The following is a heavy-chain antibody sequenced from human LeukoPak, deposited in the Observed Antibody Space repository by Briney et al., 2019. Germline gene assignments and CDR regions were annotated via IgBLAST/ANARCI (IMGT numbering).Heavy chain of an antibody. D-gene: IGHD4-23*01. Sequence: SETLSLTCTVSGDSLSRSSWSWIRQSPGGGLEWIGYMCYGGTTNHNPSLKGRVTMSMVTSKDQLSLSLSSVTAADTAVYFCVRHWVHDFGGSDWYFDLWGRGTLVTVSS. CDR2: MCYGGTT. CDR1: GDSLSRSS. V-gene: IGHV4-59*08. J-gene: IGHJ2*01. CDR3: VRHWVHDFGGSDWYFDL.